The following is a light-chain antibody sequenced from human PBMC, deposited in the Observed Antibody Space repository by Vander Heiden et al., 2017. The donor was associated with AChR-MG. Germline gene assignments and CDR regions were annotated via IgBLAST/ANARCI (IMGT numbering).Light chain of an antibody. Sequence: DIQMTQFPPSLSASVGDRITITCRASQGISDSLAWYQQKPGKVPNLRIHGASTLQSGVPSRFSGSGSGTEFTLTISSLQPEDVATYYCQKYDSAPFTFGPGTKVDIK. CDR1: QGISDS. J-gene: IGKJ3*01. V-gene: IGKV1-27*01. CDR3: QKYDSAPFT. CDR2: GAS.